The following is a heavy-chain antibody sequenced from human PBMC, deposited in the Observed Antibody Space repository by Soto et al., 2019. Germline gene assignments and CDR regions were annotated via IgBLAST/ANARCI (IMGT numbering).Heavy chain of an antibody. CDR3: TSLPTDCVPDCSNNAFDI. V-gene: IGHV3-73*01. J-gene: IGHJ3*02. D-gene: IGHD2-21*02. CDR1: GFSISDST. Sequence: PGGSLRLSCAAFGFSISDSTIHWVRQASGKGLEWVGRIRNKVHNYATTYGASVKGRFIISREDSRNTASLQMNSLKIEDTAIYYCTSLPTDCVPDCSNNAFDIWGQGTLVTVSS. CDR2: IRNKVHNYAT.